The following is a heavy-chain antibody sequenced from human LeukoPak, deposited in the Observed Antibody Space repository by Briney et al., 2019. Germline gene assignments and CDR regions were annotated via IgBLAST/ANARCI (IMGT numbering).Heavy chain of an antibody. Sequence: GRSLRLSCAASGCTFSSYAMHWVRQAPGKGLEWVAVISYDGSNKYYADSVKGRFTISRDNSKNTLYLQMNSLRAEDTAVYYCASTGIAVAGTVFWGQGTLVTVSS. V-gene: IGHV3-30-3*01. D-gene: IGHD6-19*01. CDR3: ASTGIAVAGTVF. CDR2: ISYDGSNK. CDR1: GCTFSSYA. J-gene: IGHJ4*02.